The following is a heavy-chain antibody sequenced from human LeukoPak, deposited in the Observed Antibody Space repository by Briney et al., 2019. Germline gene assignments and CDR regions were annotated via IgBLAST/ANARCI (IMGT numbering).Heavy chain of an antibody. Sequence: AGGSLRLSCAASGFTFSTYSMNWVRQAPGKGLEWVSFISSSSSYIYYADSVKGRFTISRDSSKNTLYLQMNSLRAEDTAIFYCAKVRDGSGSYYFDYWGQGTLVTVSS. CDR2: ISSSSSYI. D-gene: IGHD3-10*01. J-gene: IGHJ4*02. CDR3: AKVRDGSGSYYFDY. V-gene: IGHV3-21*04. CDR1: GFTFSTYS.